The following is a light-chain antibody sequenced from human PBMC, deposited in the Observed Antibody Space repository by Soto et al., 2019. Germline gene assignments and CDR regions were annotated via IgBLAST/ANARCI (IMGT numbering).Light chain of an antibody. J-gene: IGKJ1*01. CDR2: RAS. CDR3: QQYNSDSVT. V-gene: IGKV1-5*03. Sequence: DIQMTQSRSALSASVGHRFTITCRASQSISSWLAWYQQKPGKAPNVLSYRASTLQSGVPSRFRGSGSGTEFTLTISSLKPDDFATYYCQQYNSDSVTFGQGTKVDIK. CDR1: QSISSW.